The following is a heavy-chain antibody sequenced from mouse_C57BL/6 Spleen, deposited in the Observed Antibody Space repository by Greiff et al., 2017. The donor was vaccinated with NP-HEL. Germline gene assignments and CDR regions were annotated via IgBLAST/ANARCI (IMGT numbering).Heavy chain of an antibody. Sequence: VQLQQSGPELVKPGASVKISCKASGYAFSSSWMNWVKQRPGKGLEWIGRIYPGDGDTNYNGKFKGKATLTADKSSSTAYMQLSSLTSEDSAVYFCAREDYGLGFDYWGQGTTLTVSS. CDR2: IYPGDGDT. CDR1: GYAFSSSW. CDR3: AREDYGLGFDY. D-gene: IGHD1-1*02. J-gene: IGHJ2*01. V-gene: IGHV1-82*01.